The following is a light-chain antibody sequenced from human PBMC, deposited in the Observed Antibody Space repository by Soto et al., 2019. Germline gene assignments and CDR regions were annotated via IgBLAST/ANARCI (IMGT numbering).Light chain of an antibody. Sequence: PATQSLAREESSARSWPARESVSTSLAWYQQKPGQAPRLLIYGASTRATGIPARFSGGGSGTDFTLTISSLQSEDFAVYYCQQYRRWPPTFGQGTKVDIK. CDR3: QQYRRWPPT. V-gene: IGKV3-15*01. CDR1: ESVSTS. CDR2: GAS. J-gene: IGKJ1*01.